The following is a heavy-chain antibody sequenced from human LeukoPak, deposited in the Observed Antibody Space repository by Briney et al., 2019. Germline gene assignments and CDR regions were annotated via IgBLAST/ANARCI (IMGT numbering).Heavy chain of an antibody. Sequence: PGGSLRLSCGASGFTFSSYGMHWVRQAPGKGLEWVAVISYDGSNKHYVDSVKGRFTISRDNSKNAVHLQMNSLRVEDTAVYYCAATKTFDYWGQGTLVTVSS. CDR3: AATKTFDY. J-gene: IGHJ4*02. D-gene: IGHD1-26*01. V-gene: IGHV3-30*03. CDR2: ISYDGSNK. CDR1: GFTFSSYG.